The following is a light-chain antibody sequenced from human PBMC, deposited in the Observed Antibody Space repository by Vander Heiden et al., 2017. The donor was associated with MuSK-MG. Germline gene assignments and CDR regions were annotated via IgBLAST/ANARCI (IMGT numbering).Light chain of an antibody. Sequence: QSVLTQPPSASGTPGQRVTISCSGSSSNIGSNPVYWYQQVPGTAPKLLIYTNNHRPSGVPDRVSGSKSGTSASLAISGLQSEDEADYYCAAWDDSLNGPVFGGGTKLTVL. CDR1: SSNIGSNP. V-gene: IGLV1-44*01. CDR3: AAWDDSLNGPV. J-gene: IGLJ3*02. CDR2: TNN.